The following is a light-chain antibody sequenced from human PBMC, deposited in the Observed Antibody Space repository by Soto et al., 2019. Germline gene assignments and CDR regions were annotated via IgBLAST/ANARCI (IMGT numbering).Light chain of an antibody. Sequence: QSVLTQSPSASASLGASVKLTCTLSSGHSSYAIAWHQQQPEKGPRYLMKLNSDGSHSKGDAIPDRFSGSSSGAERYLTISRLQSEDEADYYCQTWGTGIWLFGGGTKLTVL. CDR3: QTWGTGIWL. CDR1: SGHSSYA. V-gene: IGLV4-69*01. J-gene: IGLJ3*02. CDR2: LNSDGSH.